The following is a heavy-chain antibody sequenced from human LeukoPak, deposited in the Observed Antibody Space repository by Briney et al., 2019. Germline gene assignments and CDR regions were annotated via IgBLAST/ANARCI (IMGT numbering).Heavy chain of an antibody. Sequence: QAGGSLLLSFAASGYPLSSYEMTCVRQAPGKGLEWISYITPSGDSLYYADSVKGRFTISRDNAKNSLYLQMNSLRAEDTAVYYSTRVKWLDDSWGQGTLVSVSS. CDR2: ITPSGDSL. CDR3: TRVKWLDDS. CDR1: GYPLSSYE. D-gene: IGHD3-22*01. J-gene: IGHJ4*02. V-gene: IGHV3-48*03.